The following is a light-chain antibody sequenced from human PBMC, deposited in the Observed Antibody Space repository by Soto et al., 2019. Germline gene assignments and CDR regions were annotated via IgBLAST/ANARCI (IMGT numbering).Light chain of an antibody. CDR3: QAYDYSLTASV. CDR1: SSNLGAGYD. Sequence: QSVLTQPPSVSGAPGQRVTISCTGNSSNLGAGYDVHWYRQLPGAAPKLVIFGNRNRPPGVPERFSGSKSGTSASLAITGLQGEDEADYYCQAYDYSLTASVFGGGTKLTVL. V-gene: IGLV1-40*01. CDR2: GNR. J-gene: IGLJ3*02.